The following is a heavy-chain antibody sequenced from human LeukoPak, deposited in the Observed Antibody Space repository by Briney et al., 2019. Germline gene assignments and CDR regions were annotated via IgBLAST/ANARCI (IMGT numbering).Heavy chain of an antibody. Sequence: ASVTVSCEASGYTFDVYYIHWVRQAPGQGLEWMGCINSNSGDTNHAQKFQGRVTMTRDTSITTAYMELSSLRFDDTAVYYCARDRTSTWYGGIDYSGQRTPVTVSS. CDR1: GYTFDVYY. D-gene: IGHD6-13*01. CDR3: ARDRTSTWYGGIDY. J-gene: IGHJ4*02. V-gene: IGHV1-2*02. CDR2: INSNSGDT.